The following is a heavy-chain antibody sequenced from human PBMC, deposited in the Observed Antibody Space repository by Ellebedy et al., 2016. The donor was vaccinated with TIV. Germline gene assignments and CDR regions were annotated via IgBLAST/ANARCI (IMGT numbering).Heavy chain of an antibody. D-gene: IGHD4-23*01. CDR2: IIPIFGTA. V-gene: IGHV1-69*06. J-gene: IGHJ4*02. CDR1: GGTFSSYA. CDR3: ARVMGWELPELGFDF. Sequence: ASVKVSCKASGGTFSSYAISWVRQAPGQGLEWMGGIIPIFGTANYAQKFQGRVTITADKSTSTAYMELSSLRSDDTALYYCARVMGWELPELGFDFWGQGTQVTVSS.